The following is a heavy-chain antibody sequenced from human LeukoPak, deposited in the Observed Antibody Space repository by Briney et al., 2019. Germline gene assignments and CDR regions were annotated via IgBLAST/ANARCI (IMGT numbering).Heavy chain of an antibody. Sequence: SETLSLTCTVSGGSISSGDYYWSWIRQPPGKGLEWIGYIYYSGSTYYNPSLKSRVTISVDTSKNQFSLKLSSVTAADTAVYYCARGVKNDFWSGPWAFNWFDPWGQGTLVTVSS. CDR1: GGSISSGDYY. D-gene: IGHD3-3*01. CDR2: IYYSGST. CDR3: ARGVKNDFWSGPWAFNWFDP. J-gene: IGHJ5*02. V-gene: IGHV4-30-4*08.